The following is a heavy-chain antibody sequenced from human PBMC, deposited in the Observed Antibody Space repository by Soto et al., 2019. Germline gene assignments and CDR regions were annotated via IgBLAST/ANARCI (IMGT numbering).Heavy chain of an antibody. CDR1: GFTFGNYG. D-gene: IGHD2-21*02. CDR2: MSGGGGGT. CDR3: AKGFIVVVTVLRPDDAFDV. J-gene: IGHJ3*01. Sequence: EVQLLESGGGLVQPGGSLRLSCAASGFTFGNYGMNWVRQAPGKGLEWVSGMSGGGGGTYYADPVKGRFTISRDPSKNTVFLEMNSLRAEDTAVYYCAKGFIVVVTVLRPDDAFDVWGQGTLVTVSS. V-gene: IGHV3-23*01.